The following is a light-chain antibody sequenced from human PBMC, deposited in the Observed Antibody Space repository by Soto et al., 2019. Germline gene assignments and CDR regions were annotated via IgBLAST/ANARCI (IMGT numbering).Light chain of an antibody. CDR2: GAS. V-gene: IGKV3-15*01. Sequence: IEMTQSPATLSVSPGERATLSCRASQSVSSNLVWYQQKPGQAPRLLIYGASTRVTGIPARFSGSGSGTEFTLTISSLQSEDFAVYYCQQYDNSPMTFGQGTRLEI. CDR1: QSVSSN. J-gene: IGKJ5*01. CDR3: QQYDNSPMT.